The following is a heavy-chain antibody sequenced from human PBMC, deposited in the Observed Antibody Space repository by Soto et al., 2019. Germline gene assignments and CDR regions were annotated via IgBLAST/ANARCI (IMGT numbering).Heavy chain of an antibody. D-gene: IGHD1-7*01. V-gene: IGHV3-15*01. CDR1: GFTFSNAW. J-gene: IGHJ6*02. Sequence: GGSLRLSCAASGFTFSNAWMSWVRQAPGKGLEWVGRIKSKTDGGTTDYAAPVKGRFTISRDDSKNTLYLQMNSLKTEDTAVYYCTTSTGTTGNGYYYYYGMDVWGQGTTVTVSS. CDR3: TTSTGTTGNGYYYYYGMDV. CDR2: IKSKTDGGTT.